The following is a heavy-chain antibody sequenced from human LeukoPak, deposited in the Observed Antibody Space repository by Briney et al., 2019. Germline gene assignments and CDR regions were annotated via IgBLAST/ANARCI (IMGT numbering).Heavy chain of an antibody. D-gene: IGHD6-6*01. J-gene: IGHJ4*02. CDR3: ARIGYSSSSFDY. V-gene: IGHV3-23*01. Sequence: PGGSLRLSCAASGFTFSSHAMSWVRQAPGKGLEWVSAISGSGGSTYYADSVKGRFTISRDNARNSVYLQMNSLRAEDTAVYYCARIGYSSSSFDYWGQGTLVTVSS. CDR1: GFTFSSHA. CDR2: ISGSGGST.